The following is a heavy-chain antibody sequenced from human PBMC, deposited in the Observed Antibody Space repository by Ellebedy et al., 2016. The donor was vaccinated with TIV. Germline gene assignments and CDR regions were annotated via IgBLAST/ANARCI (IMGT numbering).Heavy chain of an antibody. CDR2: IYPGESDT. Sequence: GESLKISCKGSGYSFTNYWIGWVRQMPGKGLEWMGIIYPGESDTSYSPSFQGQVTISADKSISTAYLQWSSLKASDTAMYYCARQISSGWSRHYYGMDGWGQGTAVTVSS. D-gene: IGHD6-19*01. CDR1: GYSFTNYW. V-gene: IGHV5-51*01. CDR3: ARQISSGWSRHYYGMDG. J-gene: IGHJ6*02.